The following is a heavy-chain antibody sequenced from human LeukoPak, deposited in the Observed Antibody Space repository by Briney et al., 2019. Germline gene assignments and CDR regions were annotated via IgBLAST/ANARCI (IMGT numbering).Heavy chain of an antibody. CDR3: VKDQSSSGYYYHFDY. D-gene: IGHD3-22*01. CDR1: GFTFGDYA. CDR2: ISWDGGST. V-gene: IGHV3-43D*04. Sequence: PGGSLRLSCAASGFTFGDYAMHWVRQAPGKGLEWVSLISWDGGSTYYADSVKGRFTISRDNSKNSLYLQMNSLRAEDTALYYCVKDQSSSGYYYHFDYWGQGTLVTVSS. J-gene: IGHJ4*02.